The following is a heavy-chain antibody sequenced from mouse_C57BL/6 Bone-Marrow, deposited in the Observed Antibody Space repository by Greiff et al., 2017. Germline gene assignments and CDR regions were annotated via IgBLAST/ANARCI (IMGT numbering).Heavy chain of an antibody. J-gene: IGHJ2*01. D-gene: IGHD2-3*01. Sequence: EVQLQQSGAELVRPGASVKLSCTASGFNINDYYMHWVKQRPEQGLEWIGRIDPEDGDTEYAPKFQGKATMTADTSSNTAYLQLSSLTSEDTAVYYCTSIYDGYQRVFDYWGQGTTLTVSS. CDR1: GFNINDYY. V-gene: IGHV14-1*01. CDR3: TSIYDGYQRVFDY. CDR2: IDPEDGDT.